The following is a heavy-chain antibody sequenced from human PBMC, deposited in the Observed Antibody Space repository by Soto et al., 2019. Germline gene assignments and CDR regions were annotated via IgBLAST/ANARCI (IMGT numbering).Heavy chain of an antibody. CDR1: GGSISSYY. J-gene: IGHJ4*02. CDR3: ARTRIAAAGPYFVY. V-gene: IGHV4-59*01. Sequence: SXTLSLTCTVSGGSISSYYWSWIRQPPGKGLEWIGYIYYSGSTNYNPSLKSRVTISVDTSKNQFSLKLSSVTAADTAVYYCARTRIAAAGPYFVYLGQGTLISVSS. D-gene: IGHD6-13*01. CDR2: IYYSGST.